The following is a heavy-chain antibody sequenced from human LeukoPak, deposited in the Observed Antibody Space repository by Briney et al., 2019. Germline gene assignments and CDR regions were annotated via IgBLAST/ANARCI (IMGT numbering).Heavy chain of an antibody. CDR3: ARTIKSGNYYWFDP. CDR2: ISYTGST. V-gene: IGHV4-59*01. D-gene: IGHD1-26*01. Sequence: SETLSLTCTVSGGSINNYYWSWIRQPPGEGLEWIGFISYTGSTNYNPSLKSRVTVSVDTSKNQFSLKVTSVTAADTAVYYCARTIKSGNYYWFDPWGQGTLVTVSS. CDR1: GGSINNYY. J-gene: IGHJ5*02.